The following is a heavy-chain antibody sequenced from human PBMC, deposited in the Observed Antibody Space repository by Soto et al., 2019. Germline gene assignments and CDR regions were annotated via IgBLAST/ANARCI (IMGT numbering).Heavy chain of an antibody. CDR1: GGTFSSNA. Sequence: QVQLVQSGAEVKTPGSSVKVSCKASGGTFSSNAISWVRQAPGQGLEWMGGIIPVFLTPIYAQKFQGSVTVTGEESTSTGYWGLKSLGSEDTAVFYWAGDLDRYGSGGDYYYGLDIWGQGTTVTVSS. J-gene: IGHJ6*02. CDR2: IIPVFLTP. D-gene: IGHD3-10*01. CDR3: AGDLDRYGSGGDYYYGLDI. V-gene: IGHV1-69*01.